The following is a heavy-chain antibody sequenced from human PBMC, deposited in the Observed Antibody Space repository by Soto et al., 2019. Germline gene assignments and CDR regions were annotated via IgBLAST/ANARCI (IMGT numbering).Heavy chain of an antibody. CDR3: ERAGAFYETCGYPLSTFDI. CDR1: GYTLNSYG. Sequence: QVHLVQSGSEGKKPGASVKVSCKASGYTLNSYGISWVRQAPAQGLQWMGWNSAYNGNTNYADKFQGRATVPTDISTSTAHIEVRSLRSDDTGVYYCERAGAFYETCGYPLSTFDIWRQGTMVTVSS. CDR2: NSAYNGNT. V-gene: IGHV1-18*01. D-gene: IGHD3-22*01. J-gene: IGHJ3*02.